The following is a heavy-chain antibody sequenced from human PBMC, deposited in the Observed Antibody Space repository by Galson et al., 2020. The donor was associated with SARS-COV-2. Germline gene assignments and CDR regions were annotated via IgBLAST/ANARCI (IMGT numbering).Heavy chain of an antibody. V-gene: IGHV3-30*18. J-gene: IGHJ4*02. D-gene: IGHD3-22*01. CDR2: ISYDGSNK. CDR1: GFTFSSYG. Sequence: GGSLRLSCAASGFTFSSYGMHWVRQAPGKGLEWVAVISYDGSNKYYADSVKGRFTISRDNSKNTLYLQMNSLRAEDTAVYYCAKVVWAYYYDSSGPDYWGQGTLVTVSS. CDR3: AKVVWAYYYDSSGPDY.